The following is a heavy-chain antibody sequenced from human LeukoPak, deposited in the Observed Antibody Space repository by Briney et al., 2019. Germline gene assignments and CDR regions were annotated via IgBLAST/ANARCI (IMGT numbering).Heavy chain of an antibody. Sequence: SETLSLTCAVYGGSFSGYYWSWIRQPPGKGLEWIGEINHSGSTNYNPSLKSRVTISVDTSKNQFSLKLSSVTAADTAVYYCASPGSAEDNWFDPWGQGTLVTVSS. CDR1: GGSFSGYY. J-gene: IGHJ5*02. CDR2: INHSGST. D-gene: IGHD6-13*01. CDR3: ASPGSAEDNWFDP. V-gene: IGHV4-34*01.